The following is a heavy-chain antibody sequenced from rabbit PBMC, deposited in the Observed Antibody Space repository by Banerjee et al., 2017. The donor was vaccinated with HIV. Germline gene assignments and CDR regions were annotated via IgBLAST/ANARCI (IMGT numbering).Heavy chain of an antibody. J-gene: IGHJ4*01. CDR3: ARDLAGVIGWNFDL. CDR1: GFDFSTYYY. V-gene: IGHV1S40*01. Sequence: GFDFSTYYYMCWVRQAPGKGLEWIACIAAGSSGNTVYASWAKGRFTISKTSSTTVTLQMTSLTAADTATYLCARDLAGVIGWNFDLWGPGTLVTVS. CDR2: IAAGSSGNT. D-gene: IGHD4-1*01.